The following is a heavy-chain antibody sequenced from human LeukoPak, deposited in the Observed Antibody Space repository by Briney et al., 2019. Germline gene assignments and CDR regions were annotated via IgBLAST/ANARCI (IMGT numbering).Heavy chain of an antibody. V-gene: IGHV1-69*01. CDR1: GGTFTSYA. CDR3: ARGSYYDSSGYPSAEYFQH. CDR2: IIPIFGTA. D-gene: IGHD3-22*01. J-gene: IGHJ1*01. Sequence: SVKVSCKASGGTFTSYAISWVRQAPGQGLEWMGGIIPIFGTANYAQKFQGRVTITADESTSTAYMELSSLRSEDTAVYYCARGSYYDSSGYPSAEYFQHWGQGTLVTVSS.